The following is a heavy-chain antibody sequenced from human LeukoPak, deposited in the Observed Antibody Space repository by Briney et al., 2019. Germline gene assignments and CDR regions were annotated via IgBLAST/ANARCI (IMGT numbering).Heavy chain of an antibody. J-gene: IGHJ5*02. CDR3: ARAPVDTGYSYGSTIFRFDP. D-gene: IGHD5-18*01. V-gene: IGHV1-69*10. CDR2: IIPILGIA. CDR1: GGTFSSYA. Sequence: GASVKVSCKASGGTFSSYAISWVRQAPGQGLEWMGGIIPILGIANYAQKFQGRVTITADKSTSTAYMELSSLRSEDTAVYYCARAPVDTGYSYGSTIFRFDPWGQGTLVTVSS.